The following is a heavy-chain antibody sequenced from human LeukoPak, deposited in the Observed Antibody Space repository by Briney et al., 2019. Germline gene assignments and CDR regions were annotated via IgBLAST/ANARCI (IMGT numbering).Heavy chain of an antibody. CDR3: ARGPSYCDF. CDR1: GGSISSDGFY. Sequence: SQTLSLTCTDSGGSISSDGFYWSWVRQHPGKGLEWIGYISYSGSTYYNPSLKSRVSVSLDTSKSQFSLKLTSVTAADTAVYFCARGPSYCDFWGQGTLVTVSS. J-gene: IGHJ4*02. V-gene: IGHV4-31*03. CDR2: ISYSGST.